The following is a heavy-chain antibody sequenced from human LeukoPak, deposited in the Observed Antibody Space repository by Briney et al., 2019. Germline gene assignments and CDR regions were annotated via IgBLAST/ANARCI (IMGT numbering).Heavy chain of an antibody. Sequence: GGSLRLSCAASGLTFSSYAMSWVRQAPGKGLEWVSSISGSGSSTYYADSVKGRSTISRDNSRDTLYLQMNSLKPEDTAVYYCAKQIYGDYVPGRAAFDYWGQGTLVIVSS. V-gene: IGHV3-23*01. J-gene: IGHJ4*02. D-gene: IGHD4-17*01. CDR3: AKQIYGDYVPGRAAFDY. CDR2: ISGSGSST. CDR1: GLTFSSYA.